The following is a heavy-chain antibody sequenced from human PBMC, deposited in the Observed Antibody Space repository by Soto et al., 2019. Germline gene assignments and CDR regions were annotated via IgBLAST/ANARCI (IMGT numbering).Heavy chain of an antibody. J-gene: IGHJ3*02. Sequence: GGSLRLSCSASGFTFSRFAMHWLRQAPGKGLEWVSSISSSSSYIYYADSVKGRFTISRDNAKNSLYLQMNSLRAEDTAVYYCASPNYGSGWDPDAFDIWGQGTMVTVSS. CDR3: ASPNYGSGWDPDAFDI. CDR1: GFTFSRFA. V-gene: IGHV3-21*01. CDR2: ISSSSSYI. D-gene: IGHD6-19*01.